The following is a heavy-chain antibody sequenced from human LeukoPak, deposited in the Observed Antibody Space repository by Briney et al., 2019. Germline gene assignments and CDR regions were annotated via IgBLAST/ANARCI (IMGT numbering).Heavy chain of an antibody. V-gene: IGHV1-46*01. D-gene: IGHD3-10*01. CDR1: GYTFTTYY. J-gene: IGHJ3*02. CDR3: ARVGIRGAFAI. Sequence: GASVKVSCKASGYTFTTYYIHWVRQVPGQGLEWMGIINPSGGSPTYARKFQGRVTMTRNTSTSTVYMDLSRLTSEDTAVYSCARVGIRGAFAIWGQGTMVIVSS. CDR2: INPSGGSP.